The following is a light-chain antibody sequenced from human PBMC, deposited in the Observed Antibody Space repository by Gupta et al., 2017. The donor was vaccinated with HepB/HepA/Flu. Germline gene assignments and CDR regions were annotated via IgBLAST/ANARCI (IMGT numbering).Light chain of an antibody. CDR1: SSDVGGYNY. J-gene: IGLJ3*02. CDR3: SSYTSSISWV. CDR2: DVS. V-gene: IGLV2-14*01. Sequence: QAALTQPASVSGSPGLSITISCTGPSSDVGGYNYVSWYQQHPGKAPKLMIYDVSNRPSGVSNRFSGSKSGNTASLTISGLQAEDEADYYCSSYTSSISWVFGGGTKLTVL.